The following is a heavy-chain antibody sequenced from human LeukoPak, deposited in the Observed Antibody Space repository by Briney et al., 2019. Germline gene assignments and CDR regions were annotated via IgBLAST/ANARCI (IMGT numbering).Heavy chain of an antibody. J-gene: IGHJ6*02. CDR3: ARHRIVVVPAAKSYYYYGMDV. Sequence: PGGSLRLSSAATGFTFSNYGMNWVRQAPGKGLEWVSSISSSSTYIYYADSVKGRFTISRDNAQNSLYLQINSLRAEDTAVYYCARHRIVVVPAAKSYYYYGMDVWGQGTTVTVSS. CDR2: ISSSSTYI. D-gene: IGHD2-2*01. CDR1: GFTFSNYG. V-gene: IGHV3-21*01.